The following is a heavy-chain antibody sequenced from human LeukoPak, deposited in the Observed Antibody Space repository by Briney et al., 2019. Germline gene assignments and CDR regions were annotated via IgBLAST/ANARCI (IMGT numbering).Heavy chain of an antibody. V-gene: IGHV3-21*01. CDR3: ARDRVVIIGGYYYHYGMDV. J-gene: IGHJ6*02. CDR2: ISSSSSYI. D-gene: IGHD3-3*01. CDR1: GFTFSSYS. Sequence: GGSLRLSCAASGFTFSSYSMNWVRQAPGKGLEWVSSISSSSSYIYYADSVKGRFTISRDNAKNSLYLQMNSLRAEDTAVYYCARDRVVIIGGYYYHYGMDVWGQGTTVTVSS.